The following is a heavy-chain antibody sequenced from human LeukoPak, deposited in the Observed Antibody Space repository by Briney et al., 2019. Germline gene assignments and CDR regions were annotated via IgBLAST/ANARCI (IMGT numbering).Heavy chain of an antibody. D-gene: IGHD3-10*01. V-gene: IGHV4-59*01. J-gene: IGHJ5*02. CDR3: ARVRGGVRGVISFDP. CDR2: VYYDGST. CDR1: GVSITSYY. Sequence: SETLSLTCTVTGVSITSYYWSWIRLPPGKGLEWIGYVYYDGSTKYNPSLKSRVTISVDTFKKQFSLKLSSVTAADTAVYYCARVRGGVRGVISFDPWGQGRLVTVSS.